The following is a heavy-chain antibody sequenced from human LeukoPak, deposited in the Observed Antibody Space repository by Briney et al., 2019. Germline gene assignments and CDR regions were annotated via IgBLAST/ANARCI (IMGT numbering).Heavy chain of an antibody. CDR1: EFTFSRFA. Sequence: GGSLRLSCEASEFTFSRFAMSWIHQPPGTGLEWVSTLSGSGGATYYAESVKGRFTTSRDNYKDTLYLQMDNLRADDTAVYYCAKHLGSHSFLFYYMDVWGKGTSVIVSS. CDR3: AKHLGSHSFLFYYMDV. V-gene: IGHV3-23*01. J-gene: IGHJ6*03. D-gene: IGHD2-21*01. CDR2: LSGSGGAT.